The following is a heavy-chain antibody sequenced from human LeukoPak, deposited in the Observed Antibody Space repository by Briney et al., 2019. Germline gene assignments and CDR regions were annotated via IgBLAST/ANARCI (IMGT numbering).Heavy chain of an antibody. CDR3: ARDLTDCSSTSCFYYMDV. CDR1: GFTLSDYW. D-gene: IGHD2-2*01. J-gene: IGHJ6*03. CDR2: IKQDGSEK. Sequence: GGSLRLSCAASGFTLSDYWMSWVRQAPGKGLEWVANIKQDGSEKYYVDSVKGRFTISRDNAKNSLYLQMNSQRAEDTAVYYCARDLTDCSSTSCFYYMDVWGKGTTVTVSS. V-gene: IGHV3-7*01.